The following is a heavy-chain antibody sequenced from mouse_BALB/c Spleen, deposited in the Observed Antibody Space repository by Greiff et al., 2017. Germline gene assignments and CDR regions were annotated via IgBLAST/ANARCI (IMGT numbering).Heavy chain of an antibody. D-gene: IGHD1-1*01. J-gene: IGHJ3*01. Sequence: EVKLVESGGGLVQPGGSLKLSCAASGFTFSSYGMSWVRQTPDKRLELVATINSNGGSTYYPDSVKGRFTISRDNAKNTLYLQMSSLKSEDTAMYYCAREPLYGRAYWGQGTLVTVSA. CDR2: INSNGGST. V-gene: IGHV5-6-3*01. CDR1: GFTFSSYG. CDR3: AREPLYGRAY.